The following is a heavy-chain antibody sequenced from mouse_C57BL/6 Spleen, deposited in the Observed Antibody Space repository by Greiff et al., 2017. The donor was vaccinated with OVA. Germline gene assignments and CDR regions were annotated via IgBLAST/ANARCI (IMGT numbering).Heavy chain of an antibody. D-gene: IGHD2-1*01. CDR2: IYPGSGNT. CDR3: ARHGNYFDY. CDR1: GYTFTDYY. V-gene: IGHV1-76*01. Sequence: VQLQESGAELVRPGASVKLSCKASGYTFTDYYINWVKQRPGQGLEWIARIYPGSGNTYYNEKFKGKATLTAEKSSSTAYMQLSSLTSEDSAVYFCARHGNYFDYWGQGTTLTVSS. J-gene: IGHJ2*01.